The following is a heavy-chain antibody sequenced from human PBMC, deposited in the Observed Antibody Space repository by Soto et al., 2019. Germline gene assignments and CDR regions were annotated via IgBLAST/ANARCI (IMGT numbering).Heavy chain of an antibody. CDR1: GFTFSSYG. Sequence: QVQLVESGGGVVQPGRSLRLSCAASGFTFSSYGMHWVRQAPGKGLEWVAVISYDGSNKYYADSVKGRFTISRDNSKNTLYLQMNSLRAEDPAVYYCAKDGVYGMDVWGQGTTVTVSS. J-gene: IGHJ6*02. V-gene: IGHV3-30*18. CDR2: ISYDGSNK. D-gene: IGHD3-16*01. CDR3: AKDGVYGMDV.